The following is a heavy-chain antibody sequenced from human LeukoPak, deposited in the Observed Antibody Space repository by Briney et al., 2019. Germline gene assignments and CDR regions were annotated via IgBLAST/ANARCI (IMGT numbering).Heavy chain of an antibody. J-gene: IGHJ4*02. D-gene: IGHD3-9*01. CDR2: IKQDGSEK. V-gene: IGHV3-7*01. CDR1: GFTFSSYW. Sequence: XAASGFTFSSYWMSWVRQAQGKGLEWVANIKQDGSEKYYVDSVKGRFTISRDNAKNSLYLQMHSLRAEDTAVYYCAREGVEYYDILTGYYIPIDFDYSGQGTLVTVSS. CDR3: AREGVEYYDILTGYYIPIDFDY.